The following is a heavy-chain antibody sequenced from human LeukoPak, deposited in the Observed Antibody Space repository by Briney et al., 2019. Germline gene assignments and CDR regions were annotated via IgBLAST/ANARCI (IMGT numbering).Heavy chain of an antibody. V-gene: IGHV3-23*01. CDR1: GFTFSSYA. CDR3: AKDITIFGVVENWFDP. Sequence: PGGSLRLSCAASGFTFSSYAMSWVRQAPGKGLEWVSAISGSGGSTYYADSVKGRFTISRDNSKNRLYLQMNSLRAEDTAVYYCAKDITIFGVVENWFDPWGQGTLVTVSS. CDR2: ISGSGGST. J-gene: IGHJ5*02. D-gene: IGHD3-3*01.